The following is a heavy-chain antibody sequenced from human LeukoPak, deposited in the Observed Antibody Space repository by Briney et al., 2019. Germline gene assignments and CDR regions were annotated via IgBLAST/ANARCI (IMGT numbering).Heavy chain of an antibody. CDR2: IYYSGST. Sequence: PSETLSLTCTVSGGSISSYYWSWIRQPPGKGLEWIGYIYYSGSTNYNPSLKSRVTISVDTSKNQFSLKLSSVTAADTAVYYCARVNAGSSWYLFDPWGQGTLVTVSS. CDR1: GGSISSYY. CDR3: ARVNAGSSWYLFDP. J-gene: IGHJ5*02. V-gene: IGHV4-59*12. D-gene: IGHD6-13*01.